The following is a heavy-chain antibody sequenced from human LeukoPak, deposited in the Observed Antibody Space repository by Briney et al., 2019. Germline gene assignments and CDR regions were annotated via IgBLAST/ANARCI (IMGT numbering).Heavy chain of an antibody. CDR3: ARGGVDSSGALDY. Sequence: GGSLRLSCAASGFTFDDYGMSWVRQPPGKGLEWVFGINWNGGSTGYADSVKSRFTISRDNAKNSLYLQMNSLRAEDTALYCCARGGVDSSGALDYWGQGTLDSVST. J-gene: IGHJ4*02. CDR2: INWNGGST. V-gene: IGHV3-20*04. D-gene: IGHD6-19*01. CDR1: GFTFDDYG.